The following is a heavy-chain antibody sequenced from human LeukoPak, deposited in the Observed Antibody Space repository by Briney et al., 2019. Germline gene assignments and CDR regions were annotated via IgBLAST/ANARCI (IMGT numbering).Heavy chain of an antibody. Sequence: PGGSLRLSCAASGFTFSRHSINWVRQAPGKGLEWVSSISSSSSYIYYADSVKGRFTISRDNAKNSLYLQMNSLRAEDTAVYYCARDLLVGGSGYHYWGQGTLVTVSS. CDR3: ARDLLVGGSGYHY. CDR2: ISSSSSYI. D-gene: IGHD3-22*01. J-gene: IGHJ4*02. V-gene: IGHV3-21*01. CDR1: GFTFSRHS.